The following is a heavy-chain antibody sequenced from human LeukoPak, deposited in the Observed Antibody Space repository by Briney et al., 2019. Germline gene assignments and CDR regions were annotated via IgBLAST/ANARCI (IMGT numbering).Heavy chain of an antibody. Sequence: SETLSLTCTVSVGSISSYYWSWIRQPPGKGLEWIGYIYYSGSTNYNPSLKSRVTISVDTSKNQFSLKLSSVTAAETAVYYCARVPQQGNPVHWYFDLWGRGTLATVSS. D-gene: IGHD7-27*01. CDR2: IYYSGST. CDR3: ARVPQQGNPVHWYFDL. V-gene: IGHV4-59*01. CDR1: VGSISSYY. J-gene: IGHJ2*01.